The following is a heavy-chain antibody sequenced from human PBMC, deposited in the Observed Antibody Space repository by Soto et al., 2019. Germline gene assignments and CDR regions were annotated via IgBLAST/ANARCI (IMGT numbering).Heavy chain of an antibody. J-gene: IGHJ4*02. CDR2: MNPNSGIT. V-gene: IGHV1-8*01. CDR3: ARDVYRSGGSCYPRHFY. Sequence: QVQLVQSGAAVKKPGASVKVSCKASGYTFTSYDINWVRQATGQGLEWMGWMNPNSGITGYAQKFQGRVINTRNTSIRTANMELSSQRSEDTALYYCARDVYRSGGSCYPRHFYWGQGTLVPRSP. CDR1: GYTFTSYD. D-gene: IGHD2-15*01.